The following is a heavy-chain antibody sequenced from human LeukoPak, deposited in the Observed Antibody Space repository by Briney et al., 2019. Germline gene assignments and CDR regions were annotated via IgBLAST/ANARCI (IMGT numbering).Heavy chain of an antibody. Sequence: GGSLRLSCAASGFTFSSYSMNWVRQAPGKGLEWVSRINSDGSSTSYADSVKGRFTISRDNAKNTLYLQMNSLRAEDTAVYYCANARWFLDYWGQGTLVTVSS. CDR2: INSDGSST. D-gene: IGHD4-23*01. V-gene: IGHV3-74*01. J-gene: IGHJ4*02. CDR1: GFTFSSYS. CDR3: ANARWFLDY.